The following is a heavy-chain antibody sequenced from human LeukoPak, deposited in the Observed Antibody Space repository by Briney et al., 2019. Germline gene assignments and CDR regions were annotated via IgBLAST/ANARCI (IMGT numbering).Heavy chain of an antibody. J-gene: IGHJ5*02. D-gene: IGHD3-3*01. CDR1: GGSFSGYY. CDR3: ARFSRFTGYNWFDP. V-gene: IGHV4-34*01. Sequence: SETLSLTCAVYGGSFSGYYWSWIRQPPGKVLEWIGEINHSGSTNYNPSLKSRVTISVDTSKNQFSLKLSSVTAADTAVYYCARFSRFTGYNWFDPWGQGTLVTVSS. CDR2: INHSGST.